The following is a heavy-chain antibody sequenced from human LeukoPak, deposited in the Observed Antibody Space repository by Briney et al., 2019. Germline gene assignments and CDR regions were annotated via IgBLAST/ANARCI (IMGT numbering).Heavy chain of an antibody. CDR2: IYYSGST. CDR1: GGSISSYY. J-gene: IGHJ4*02. V-gene: IGHV4-59*12. D-gene: IGHD3-22*01. CDR3: ASAPSLGYDSSGSKLN. Sequence: PSETLSLTCTVSGGSISSYYWSWIRQPPGKGLEWIGYIYYSGSTNYNPSLKSRVTISVDTSKNQFSLKLGSVTAADTAVYYCASAPSLGYDSSGSKLNWGQGTLVTVSS.